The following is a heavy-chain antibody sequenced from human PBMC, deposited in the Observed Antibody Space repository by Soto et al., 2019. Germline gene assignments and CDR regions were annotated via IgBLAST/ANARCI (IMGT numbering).Heavy chain of an antibody. Sequence: QVQLVQSGAEVKKPGSSVKVSCKASGGTFSSYTISWVRQAPGQGLEWMGRIIPILGIANYAQKFQGRVTITADKSTSTAYMELSSLRSEDTAVYYCARDGTRAGKIAVAGTWGQGTLVTVSS. J-gene: IGHJ5*02. CDR1: GGTFSSYT. V-gene: IGHV1-69*08. D-gene: IGHD6-19*01. CDR2: IIPILGIA. CDR3: ARDGTRAGKIAVAGT.